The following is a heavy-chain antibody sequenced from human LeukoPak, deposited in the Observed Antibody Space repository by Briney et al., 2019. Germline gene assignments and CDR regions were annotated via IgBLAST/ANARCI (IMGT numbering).Heavy chain of an antibody. CDR1: GGSISSYY. CDR3: AREFNSSGWDLVHYFDY. J-gene: IGHJ4*02. V-gene: IGHV4-4*07. D-gene: IGHD6-19*01. CDR2: IYTSGST. Sequence: PSETLSLTCTVSGGSISSYYWSWIRQPAGKGLEWIGRIYTSGSTNYNPSLKSRVTMSVDTSKNQFSLQLNSVTPEDTAVYYCAREFNSSGWDLVHYFDYWGQGTLVTVSS.